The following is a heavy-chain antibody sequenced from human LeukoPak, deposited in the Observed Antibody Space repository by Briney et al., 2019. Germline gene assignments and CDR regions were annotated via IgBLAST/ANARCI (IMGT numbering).Heavy chain of an antibody. J-gene: IGHJ4*02. CDR3: ARVYQSSGISSGYFDY. CDR2: INHSGST. CDR1: GGSFRNYY. V-gene: IGHV4-34*01. D-gene: IGHD4-23*01. Sequence: SETLSLTCAVYGGSFRNYYWSWIRQPPGKGLEWIGEINHSGSTKYNPSLKSRVTISVDRSKNQFSLKLSSVTAADTAMYHCARVYQSSGISSGYFDYWGQGTLVTVSS.